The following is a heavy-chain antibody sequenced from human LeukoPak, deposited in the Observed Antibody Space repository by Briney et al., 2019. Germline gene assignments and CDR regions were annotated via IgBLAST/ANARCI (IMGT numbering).Heavy chain of an antibody. Sequence: ASVKVSCKASGYTFTSYGISWVRQAPGQGLEGMGWISAYNGNTNYAQKLQGRVTMTTDTSTSTAYMELRSLRSDDTAVYYCARWGEYYDILTGYPDYWGQGTLVTVSS. V-gene: IGHV1-18*04. CDR2: ISAYNGNT. D-gene: IGHD3-9*01. CDR3: ARWGEYYDILTGYPDY. CDR1: GYTFTSYG. J-gene: IGHJ4*02.